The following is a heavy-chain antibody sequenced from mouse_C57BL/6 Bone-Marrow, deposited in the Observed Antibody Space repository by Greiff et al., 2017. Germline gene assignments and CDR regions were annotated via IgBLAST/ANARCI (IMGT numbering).Heavy chain of an antibody. V-gene: IGHV1-47*01. Sequence: QVQLQQSGAELVKPGASVKMSCKASGYTFTTYPIEWMKQNHGKSLEWIGNFHPYNDDTKYNEKFKGKATLTVEKSSSKVYLELSRLTSDDSAVYYCARAYSNSLGDWYFDVWGTGTTVTVSS. D-gene: IGHD2-5*01. CDR2: FHPYNDDT. J-gene: IGHJ1*03. CDR1: GYTFTTYP. CDR3: ARAYSNSLGDWYFDV.